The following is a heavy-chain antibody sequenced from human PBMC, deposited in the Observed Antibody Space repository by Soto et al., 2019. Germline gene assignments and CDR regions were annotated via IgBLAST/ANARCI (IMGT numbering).Heavy chain of an antibody. J-gene: IGHJ3*02. D-gene: IGHD3-16*02. CDR1: GGTFSSYA. CDR2: IIPIFGTA. Sequence: LVKVSCKASGGTFSSYAISWVRQAPGQGLEWMGGIIPIFGTANYAQKFQGRVTITADESTSTAYMELSSLRSEDTAVYYCARFQYYDYVWGSYRIDAFDIWGQGTMVTVSS. V-gene: IGHV1-69*13. CDR3: ARFQYYDYVWGSYRIDAFDI.